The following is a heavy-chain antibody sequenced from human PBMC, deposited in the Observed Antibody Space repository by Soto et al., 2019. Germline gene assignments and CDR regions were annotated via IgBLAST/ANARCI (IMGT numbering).Heavy chain of an antibody. CDR1: GFTFSNYA. CDR3: AKGPWLAAGGWFDP. D-gene: IGHD6-19*01. V-gene: IGHV3-23*01. CDR2: ISGSGGTT. Sequence: EVHLLESGGGLVQHGGSLRLSCAASGFTFSNYAMSWVRQAPGKRMEWVSAISGSGGTTYYADSVTGRFTISRDNSKNTLVLQMNSLRVEDTAVYYCAKGPWLAAGGWFDPWGQGTLVTVSS. J-gene: IGHJ5*02.